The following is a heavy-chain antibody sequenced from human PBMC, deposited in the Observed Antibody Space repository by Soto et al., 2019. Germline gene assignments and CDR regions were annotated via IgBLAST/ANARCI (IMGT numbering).Heavy chain of an antibody. CDR3: AYSTGWYRIDT. V-gene: IGHV4-4*02. J-gene: IGHJ5*02. CDR2: IFHTGST. D-gene: IGHD6-19*01. Sequence: QVQLQESGPGRVKSSGTLSLTCGVSGDSISSSKWWSWVRQPPGKGLEWIGDIFHTGSTNYNPSLNSRVTISIDKSKNQCSLRLSSVTAADTAVYYCAYSTGWYRIDTWWQGSQVTVSS. CDR1: GDSISSSKW.